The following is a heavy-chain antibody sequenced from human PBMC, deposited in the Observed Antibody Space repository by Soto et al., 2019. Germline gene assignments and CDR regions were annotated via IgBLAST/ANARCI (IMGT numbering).Heavy chain of an antibody. Sequence: QVQLVQSGAEVKKPGASVKVSCKASGYTFTSYAMNWVRQAPGQRLEWMGWINAGNGNTKYSQKFQGRVTITRDTSASTAYMELRSLRSEETAVYYCARSVGGALSDYWGQGTLVTVSS. CDR1: GYTFTSYA. CDR3: ARSVGGALSDY. CDR2: INAGNGNT. D-gene: IGHD1-26*01. J-gene: IGHJ4*02. V-gene: IGHV1-3*01.